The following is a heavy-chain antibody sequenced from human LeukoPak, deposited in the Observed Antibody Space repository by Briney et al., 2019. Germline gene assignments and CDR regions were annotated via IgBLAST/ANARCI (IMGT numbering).Heavy chain of an antibody. D-gene: IGHD3-10*01. CDR1: GGSFSGYY. J-gene: IGHJ4*02. V-gene: IGHV4-34*01. CDR3: ARSGYGSGRGRRFLDY. CDR2: INHSGST. Sequence: SETLSLTCAVYGGSFSGYYWSWIRQPPGKGLEWIGEINHSGSTNYNPSLKSRVTISVDTSKNQFSRKLSSVTAADTAVYYCARSGYGSGRGRRFLDYWGQGTLVTVSS.